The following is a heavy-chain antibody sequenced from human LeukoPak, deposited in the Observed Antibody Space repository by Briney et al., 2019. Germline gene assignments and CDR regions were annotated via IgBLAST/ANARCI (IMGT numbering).Heavy chain of an antibody. CDR2: LYNRGST. CDR1: SYSISSGYF. J-gene: IGHJ4*02. V-gene: IGHV4-38-2*01. CDR3: ARVYGFVYGPYFDY. Sequence: SEALSLTCAVSSYSISSGYFWGWIRQPPGEGLEWIGSLYNRGSTYYNPSLKSRVTMSIDTSKNQFSLNLSSVTAADTAVYYCARVYGFVYGPYFDYWGPGTLVTVSS. D-gene: IGHD3-10*01.